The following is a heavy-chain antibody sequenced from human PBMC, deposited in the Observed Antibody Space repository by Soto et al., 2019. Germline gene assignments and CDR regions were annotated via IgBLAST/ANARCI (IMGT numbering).Heavy chain of an antibody. Sequence: EVQLLESGGGLVQPGGSLRLSCAASGFTFSSYAMRWVRQAPVKGLEWVSAISGSGDSTYYADSVKGRFTISRDNSKNTLYLQMNSLRAEDTAVYYCASRGSGSYYDYWGQGTLVTVPS. CDR2: ISGSGDST. J-gene: IGHJ4*02. V-gene: IGHV3-23*01. D-gene: IGHD1-26*01. CDR3: ASRGSGSYYDY. CDR1: GFTFSSYA.